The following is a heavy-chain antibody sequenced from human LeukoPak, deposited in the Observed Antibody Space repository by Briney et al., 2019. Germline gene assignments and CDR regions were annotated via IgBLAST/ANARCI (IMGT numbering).Heavy chain of an antibody. Sequence: GGSLRLSCAASGFTFSNSWMTWVRQTPGKGLQWVANIKPDGSETYYVDSVKGRFTISRDDAKNSLFLQMNILRAEDTAMYYCVSGNDPDYVWGTYRLDAFDIWGEGTMVIVSS. CDR2: IKPDGSET. V-gene: IGHV3-7*01. J-gene: IGHJ3*02. D-gene: IGHD3-16*02. CDR3: VSGNDPDYVWGTYRLDAFDI. CDR1: GFTFSNSW.